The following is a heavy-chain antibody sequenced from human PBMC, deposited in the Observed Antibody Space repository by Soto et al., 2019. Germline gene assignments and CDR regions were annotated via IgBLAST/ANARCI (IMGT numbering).Heavy chain of an antibody. D-gene: IGHD2-15*01. CDR2: IWYDGSNK. J-gene: IGHJ3*02. Sequence: QVQLVESGGGVVQPGRSLRLSCAASGFTFSSYGMHWVRQAPGKGLEWVAVIWYDGSNKYYADSVKGRFTISRDNSKNTLYLQMNSLRAEDTAVYYCARDLADIVVARVGAFDIWGQGTMVTVSS. V-gene: IGHV3-33*01. CDR3: ARDLADIVVARVGAFDI. CDR1: GFTFSSYG.